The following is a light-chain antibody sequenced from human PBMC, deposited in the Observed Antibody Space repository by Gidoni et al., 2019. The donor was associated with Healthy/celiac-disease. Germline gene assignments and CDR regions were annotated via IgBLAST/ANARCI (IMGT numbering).Light chain of an antibody. Sequence: EMVWTQSPGTLSWSPGERATLSCRASQSVSSSYLAWYQQTPGQAPRRLIYGASSRATGIPDRFSGSGSGPDFTLTISRLAPAAFAVYYCQPYGSSPSTFXPXTTVDI. CDR2: GAS. J-gene: IGKJ1*01. V-gene: IGKV3-20*01. CDR3: QPYGSSPST. CDR1: QSVSSSY.